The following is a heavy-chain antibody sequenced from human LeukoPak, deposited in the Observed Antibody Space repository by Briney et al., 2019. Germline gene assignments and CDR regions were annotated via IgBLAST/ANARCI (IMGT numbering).Heavy chain of an antibody. CDR1: GYTFTGYY. CDR2: INPNSGGT. V-gene: IGHV1-2*02. J-gene: IGHJ5*02. Sequence: GASVKVSCKASGYTFTGYYMHWVRQAPGQGLEWMGWINPNSGGTNYAQKFQGRVTMTRDTSISTAYMELSRLRSDDTAVYYCARDEGSGSYYNNWFDPWGQGTLVTVSS. CDR3: ARDEGSGSYYNNWFDP. D-gene: IGHD3-10*01.